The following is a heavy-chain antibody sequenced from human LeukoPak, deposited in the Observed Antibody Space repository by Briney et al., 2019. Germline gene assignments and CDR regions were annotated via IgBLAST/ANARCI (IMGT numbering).Heavy chain of an antibody. J-gene: IGHJ6*02. Sequence: GGSLRLSCAASGFTFNYAWMSWVRQVPGKGLEWVGQTVSEIDGGTTDYAAPVKGRFTISRDDSKSTLYLQMNSLKIEDTAVYYCTTDEDWNYARKDVWGQGAAVIVSS. CDR3: TTDEDWNYARKDV. D-gene: IGHD1-7*01. V-gene: IGHV3-15*04. CDR1: GFTFNYAW. CDR2: TVSEIDGGTT.